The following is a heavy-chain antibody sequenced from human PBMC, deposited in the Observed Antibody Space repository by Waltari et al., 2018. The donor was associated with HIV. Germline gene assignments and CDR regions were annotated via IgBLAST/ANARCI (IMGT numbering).Heavy chain of an antibody. Sequence: QVQLHESGPGMVKPSETLSLTCAVSGYSISSDYYWGWRREPPGKGLEWIGSASRSGSTYYSPSLKSRVTISLDTSKNQFSLKLNSVAAADTAVYYCGSGSRRGHSHGIDYWGQGTLVTVSS. CDR1: GYSISSDYY. D-gene: IGHD5-18*01. CDR3: GSGSRRGHSHGIDY. J-gene: IGHJ4*02. V-gene: IGHV4-38-2*01. CDR2: ASRSGST.